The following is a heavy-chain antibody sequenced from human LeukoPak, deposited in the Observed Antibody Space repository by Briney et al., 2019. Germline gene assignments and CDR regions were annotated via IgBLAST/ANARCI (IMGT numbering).Heavy chain of an antibody. Sequence: PSETLSLTCAVYGGSFSGYYWRWIRQPPGKGLEWIGKINHSGSTNYNPSLKGRVTISVDTSKNQFSLKLSSVTAADTAVYYCARDGDLQQWFDPWGQGTQVTVSS. CDR2: INHSGST. V-gene: IGHV4-34*01. CDR1: GGSFSGYY. D-gene: IGHD6-13*01. J-gene: IGHJ5*02. CDR3: ARDGDLQQWFDP.